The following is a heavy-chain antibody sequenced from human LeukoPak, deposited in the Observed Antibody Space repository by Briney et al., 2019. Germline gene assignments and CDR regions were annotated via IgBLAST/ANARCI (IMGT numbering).Heavy chain of an antibody. CDR1: GFTFSSYA. J-gene: IGHJ4*02. CDR2: ISGSGGST. CDR3: ANDATPYSSSRGVNDY. V-gene: IGHV3-23*01. Sequence: GGSLRLSCAASGFTFSSYAMSWVRQAPGKGLEWVSAISGSGGSTYYADSVKGRFTISRDNSKNTLYLQMNSLRAEDTAVYYCANDATPYSSSRGVNDYWGQRTLVTVSS. D-gene: IGHD6-6*01.